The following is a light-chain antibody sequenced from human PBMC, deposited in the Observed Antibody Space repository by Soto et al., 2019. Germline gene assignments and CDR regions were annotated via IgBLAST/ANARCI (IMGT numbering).Light chain of an antibody. CDR1: SSNIGADYD. Sequence: QSVLTQPPSVSGAPGLRVTISCTGSSSNIGADYDVHWYQQIPGKAPKLLIYSNNKRPSGVPDQFSGSKSGTSASLAISGLQAGDEAEYYCAAWDDNHNGVVFGGGTKLTVL. V-gene: IGLV1-40*01. J-gene: IGLJ2*01. CDR2: SNN. CDR3: AAWDDNHNGVV.